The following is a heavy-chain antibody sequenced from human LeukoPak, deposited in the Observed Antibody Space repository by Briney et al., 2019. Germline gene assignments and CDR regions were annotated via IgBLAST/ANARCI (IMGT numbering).Heavy chain of an antibody. CDR3: ARGSNSGWRRPFDY. J-gene: IGHJ4*02. Sequence: SETLSLNCTVSGGSVSRNSDYWGWIRQPPGKGLEWIGSIYYGGSTYYNPSLKSRVTISVDTSKNQFSLKLSSVTAADTAVYYCARGSNSGWRRPFDYWGQGTLVTVSS. V-gene: IGHV4-39*07. CDR1: GGSVSRNSDY. D-gene: IGHD6-19*01. CDR2: IYYGGST.